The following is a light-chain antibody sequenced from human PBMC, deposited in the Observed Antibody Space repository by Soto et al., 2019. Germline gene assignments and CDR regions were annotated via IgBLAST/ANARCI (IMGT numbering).Light chain of an antibody. V-gene: IGLV2-14*01. CDR3: CSYTSSSTLL. CDR1: SSDVGGYDY. J-gene: IGLJ2*01. CDR2: DVT. Sequence: QSALTQPASVSGSPGQSITISCTGTSSDVGGYDYVSWYQQHPGKAPKLMIYDVTYRPSGVSNRFSGSKSGNTASLTISGLQAEDEADYYCCSYTSSSTLLFGGGTKVTVL.